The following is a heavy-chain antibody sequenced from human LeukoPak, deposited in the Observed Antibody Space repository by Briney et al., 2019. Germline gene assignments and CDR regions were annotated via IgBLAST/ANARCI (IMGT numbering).Heavy chain of an antibody. J-gene: IGHJ4*02. CDR3: AKDLGPSYSGAYPPAH. CDR1: GFTFSTFG. Sequence: GGSLRLSCGASGFTFSTFGMHWVRQAPGKGLEWGTFIQYDTSSKYYADSVKGRFTVSRDNSRNTLYLQMDTLRAEDTAVYYCAKDLGPSYSGAYPPAHWGPGAMVTVSS. V-gene: IGHV3-30*02. D-gene: IGHD1-26*01. CDR2: IQYDTSSK.